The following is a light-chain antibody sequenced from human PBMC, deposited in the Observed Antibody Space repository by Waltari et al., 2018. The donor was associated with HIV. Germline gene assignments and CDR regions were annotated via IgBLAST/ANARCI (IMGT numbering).Light chain of an antibody. V-gene: IGKV1D-16*01. J-gene: IGKJ2*01. CDR1: QGLCSW. Sequence: DIQMTQSPPSLSASVGDTVTITCRARQGLCSWLAWYQQKPGEAPKPLIYAASSLQTGVPSRFSGSGTGTHFTLTITSLQPEDFATYYCQHYDTFPYTFGQGTRLETK. CDR2: AAS. CDR3: QHYDTFPYT.